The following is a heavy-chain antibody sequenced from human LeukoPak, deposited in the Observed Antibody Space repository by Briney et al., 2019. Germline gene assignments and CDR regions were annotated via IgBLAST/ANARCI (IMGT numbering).Heavy chain of an antibody. V-gene: IGHV1-18*01. CDR2: ISAYNGNT. CDR3: ARDSNVGSSSWYGEEDMLIDY. D-gene: IGHD6-13*01. J-gene: IGHJ4*02. CDR1: GYTFTSYG. Sequence: ASVKVSCKASGYTFTSYGISWVRQAPGQGLEWMGWISAYNGNTNYAQKLQGRVTMTTDTSTSTAYMELRSLRSDDTAVYYCARDSNVGSSSWYGEEDMLIDYWGQGTLVTVSS.